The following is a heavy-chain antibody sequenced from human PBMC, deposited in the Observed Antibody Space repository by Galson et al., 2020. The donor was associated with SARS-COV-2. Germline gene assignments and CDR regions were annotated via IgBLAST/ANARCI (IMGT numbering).Heavy chain of an antibody. V-gene: IGHV3-23*01. Sequence: QAGGSLRLSCAASGFTFSDYAMSWVRLAPGKGLEWVSAISVGGDSTYYADSVKGRFTVSRDNSKNTLYLQMNSLRAEDTAVYYCAKRYCSGGSCYSFFDYWGQGTLVTVSS. CDR3: AKRYCSGGSCYSFFDY. CDR1: GFTFSDYA. CDR2: ISVGGDST. J-gene: IGHJ4*02. D-gene: IGHD2-15*01.